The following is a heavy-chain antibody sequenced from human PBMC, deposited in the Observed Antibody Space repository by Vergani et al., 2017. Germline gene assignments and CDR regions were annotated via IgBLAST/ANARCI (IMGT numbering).Heavy chain of an antibody. V-gene: IGHV3-74*01. CDR1: GFTFSSYW. Sequence: EVQLVESGGGFVQPGGSLRLSCAASGFTFSSYWMHWVRQAPGKGLVWVSRINSDGSSTSYADSVKGRFTISRDNAKNTLYLQMNSLRAEDTGVYYCARVDFGSGYWWGGSDYWGQGTLVTVSS. CDR2: INSDGSST. D-gene: IGHD3-3*01. CDR3: ARVDFGSGYWWGGSDY. J-gene: IGHJ4*02.